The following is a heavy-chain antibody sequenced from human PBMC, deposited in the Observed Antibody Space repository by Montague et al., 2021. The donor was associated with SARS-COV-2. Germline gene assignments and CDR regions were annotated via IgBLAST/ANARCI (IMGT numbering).Heavy chain of an antibody. CDR2: IYYSGST. CDR1: GGSISSYY. CDR3: ARGSGWMGNAFDI. D-gene: IGHD6-19*01. J-gene: IGHJ3*02. V-gene: IGHV4-59*01. Sequence: SETLSLICTVSGGSISSYYWSWIRQPPGKGLEWIGYIYYSGSTNXNPSLKSRVTISVDTSKNQFSLKLSSVTAADTAVYYCARGSGWMGNAFDIWGQGTMVTVSS.